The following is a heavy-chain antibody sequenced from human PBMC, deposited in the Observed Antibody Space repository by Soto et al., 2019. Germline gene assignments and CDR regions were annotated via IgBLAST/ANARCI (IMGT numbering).Heavy chain of an antibody. J-gene: IGHJ6*02. CDR1: GFTFSSYG. Sequence: QVQLVESGGGVVQPGRSLRLSCAASGFTFSSYGMHWVRQAPGKGLEWVAVISYDGSNKYYADSVKGRFTISRDNSKNTLYLQMNSLRDEDTAVYYCAKSPTWLVYYYYYGMDVWGQGTTVTVSS. CDR2: ISYDGSNK. D-gene: IGHD6-19*01. CDR3: AKSPTWLVYYYYYGMDV. V-gene: IGHV3-30*18.